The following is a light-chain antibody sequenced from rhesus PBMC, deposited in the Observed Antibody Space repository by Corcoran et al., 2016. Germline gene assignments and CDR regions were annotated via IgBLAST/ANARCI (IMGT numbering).Light chain of an antibody. Sequence: DIVMTQTPLSLAVTPGEPASISCRSSQSLLDSEDGDTYLDWYLQKPGHSPQLLIYEVFNRASGVPDRVSGSGSDTDFTLKISRVEAEDVGVYYCMQGLEFPYSFGQGTKVEIK. CDR1: QSLLDSEDGDTY. J-gene: IGKJ2*01. CDR2: EVF. V-gene: IGKV2-104*02. CDR3: MQGLEFPYS.